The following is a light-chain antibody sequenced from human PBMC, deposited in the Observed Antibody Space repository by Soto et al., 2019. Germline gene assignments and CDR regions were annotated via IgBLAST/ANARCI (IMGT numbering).Light chain of an antibody. CDR1: QSVSSY. Sequence: EIVLAQSPATLSLSPGERATLSCRASQSVSSYLAWYQQKPGQAPRLLIYDASNRATGIPARFSGSGSGTDFTITISSLESEDFAVYYCQQRSNWGGTFGQGTRLEIK. CDR3: QQRSNWGGT. CDR2: DAS. J-gene: IGKJ5*01. V-gene: IGKV3-11*01.